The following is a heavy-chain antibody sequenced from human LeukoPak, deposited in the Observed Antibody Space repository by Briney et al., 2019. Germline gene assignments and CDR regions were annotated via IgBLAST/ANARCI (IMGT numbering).Heavy chain of an antibody. J-gene: IGHJ4*02. D-gene: IGHD2-2*01. V-gene: IGHV4-38-2*01. Sequence: PSETLSLTCGVSDYSIRSSNYWGWIRQPPGKGLEWIGSIYHSGSTSYNPSLSSRVTVSVDTSRNQFSLKLSSVTAADTAVYYCARQRYCSSSRCSFFDSWGQGTLVTVSS. CDR1: DYSIRSSNY. CDR2: IYHSGST. CDR3: ARQRYCSSSRCSFFDS.